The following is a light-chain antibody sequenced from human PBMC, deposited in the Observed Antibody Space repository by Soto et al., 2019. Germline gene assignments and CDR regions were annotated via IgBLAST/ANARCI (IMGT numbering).Light chain of an antibody. CDR2: EVS. Sequence: QSVLTQPASVSGSPGQSITISCTGTTSDVGSYNLLSWYQQHQGKAPKLMIYEVSKRPSGVSNRFSGSKSGNTASLTISGLQSEYEADYYCCSYSGRNTVIFGGGTKLTVL. CDR3: CSYSGRNTVI. J-gene: IGLJ2*01. CDR1: TSDVGSYNL. V-gene: IGLV2-23*02.